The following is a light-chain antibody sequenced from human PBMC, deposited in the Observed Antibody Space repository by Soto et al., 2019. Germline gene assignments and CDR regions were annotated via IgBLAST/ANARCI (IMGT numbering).Light chain of an antibody. Sequence: EIVMTQSPATLSVSPGERATLSCRASESVSSNLAWYQQTPGQAPRLLIYGASTRATGIPARFSGSGSGTESTLTISSLQSEDFAVYYCQEYNTWPPVHSFGQGTKLEI. J-gene: IGKJ2*03. V-gene: IGKV3-15*01. CDR1: ESVSSN. CDR3: QEYNTWPPVHS. CDR2: GAS.